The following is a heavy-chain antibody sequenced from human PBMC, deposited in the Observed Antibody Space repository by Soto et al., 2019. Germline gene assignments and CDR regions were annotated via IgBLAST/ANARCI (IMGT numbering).Heavy chain of an antibody. Sequence: GGSLRLSCAASGFTFNSYSMNWVRQAPGKGLEWISYISSTSATIYYADSVQGRFTVSRDNARNSLFLQMNGLRDDDTAVYYCATRSGGGGAFDYWGQGTMVTVSS. CDR1: GFTFNSYS. CDR3: ATRSGGGGAFDY. J-gene: IGHJ3*01. D-gene: IGHD3-10*01. CDR2: ISSTSATI. V-gene: IGHV3-48*02.